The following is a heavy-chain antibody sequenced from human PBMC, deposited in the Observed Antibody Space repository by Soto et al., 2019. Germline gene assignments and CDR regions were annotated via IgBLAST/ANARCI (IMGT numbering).Heavy chain of an antibody. CDR2: ISYDGSNK. CDR3: ARESYDSSGYQLQRPFDY. Sequence: GGSLRLSCAPSGFTFSSSAMHWVRQAPGKGLEWVAVISYDGSNKYYADSVKGGFTTSGDNSKNRLYLQMNSLRAEDTVVYYCARESYDSSGYQLQRPFDYWGQGTLVTVSS. V-gene: IGHV3-30-3*01. CDR1: GFTFSSSA. J-gene: IGHJ4*02. D-gene: IGHD3-22*01.